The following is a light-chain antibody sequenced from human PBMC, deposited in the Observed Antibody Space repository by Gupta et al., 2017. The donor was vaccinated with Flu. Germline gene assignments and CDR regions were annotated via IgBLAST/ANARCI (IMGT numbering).Light chain of an antibody. CDR2: AAS. J-gene: IGKJ4*01. V-gene: IGKV1-39*01. Sequence: DIQLTQSPSSLSASVGDRVTITCRASQSISSYLNWYHQKPGKAPKLLIYAASRLQSGVPSRFSGSGSGTDFTLNISSLQPEDFGTYYCQQSYSTPRTFGEGTKVEIK. CDR1: QSISSY. CDR3: QQSYSTPRT.